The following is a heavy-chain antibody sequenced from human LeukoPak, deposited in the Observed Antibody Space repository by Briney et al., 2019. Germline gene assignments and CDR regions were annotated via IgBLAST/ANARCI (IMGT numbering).Heavy chain of an antibody. J-gene: IGHJ5*02. CDR3: ARDVPGSIGTTARFDP. V-gene: IGHV1-18*04. CDR2: ISTYNGNT. Sequence: ASVKVSCKSSGYTSSSYGISWMRQAPGQEPEWMGWISTYNGNTNYAQKFQGRVTMTTDTSTSTAYMELRSLRSDDTAVYYCARDVPGSIGTTARFDPWGQGTLVTVSS. D-gene: IGHD1-1*01. CDR1: GYTSSSYG.